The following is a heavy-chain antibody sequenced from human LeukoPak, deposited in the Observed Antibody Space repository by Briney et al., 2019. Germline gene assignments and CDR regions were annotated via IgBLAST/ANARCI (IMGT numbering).Heavy chain of an antibody. CDR1: GGSISSGGYS. V-gene: IGHV4-30-2*01. CDR2: IYHSGTT. Sequence: ASETLSLTCAVSGGSISSGGYSWSWIRQPPGKGLEWIGYIYHSGTTYYNPSLKSRVTISVDRSKNQFSLKLRSVTAADTAVYYCAREESHDYKSWGQGTLVTVSS. CDR3: AREESHDYKS. D-gene: IGHD4-11*01. J-gene: IGHJ4*02.